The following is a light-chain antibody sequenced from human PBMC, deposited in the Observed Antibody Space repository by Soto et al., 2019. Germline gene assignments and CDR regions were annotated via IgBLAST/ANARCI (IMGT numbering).Light chain of an antibody. V-gene: IGKV1-5*03. CDR3: QQYNSYST. Sequence: DIQMTQSPSTLSASVGDRVTITCRASQSISSWLAWYQQKPGKAPKLLIYKASSLESGVPSRFSGSGSGTDFTLTISSLQPDDFAPYYCQQYNSYSTFGQGTKVEIK. J-gene: IGKJ1*01. CDR1: QSISSW. CDR2: KAS.